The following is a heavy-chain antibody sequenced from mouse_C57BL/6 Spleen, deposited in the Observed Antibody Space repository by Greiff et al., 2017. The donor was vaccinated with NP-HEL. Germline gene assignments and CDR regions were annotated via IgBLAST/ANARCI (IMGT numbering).Heavy chain of an antibody. D-gene: IGHD1-1*01. V-gene: IGHV3-8*01. CDR1: GYSITSDY. CDR2: ISYSGST. J-gene: IGHJ1*03. Sequence: EVQLQESGPGLAKPSQTLSLTCSVTGYSITSDYWTWIRKFPGNKLEYMGYISYSGSTYYNPSLKSRISITRDTSKNQYYLQLNSVTTEDTATYYCAYGSSYDWYFDVWGTGTTVTVSS. CDR3: AYGSSYDWYFDV.